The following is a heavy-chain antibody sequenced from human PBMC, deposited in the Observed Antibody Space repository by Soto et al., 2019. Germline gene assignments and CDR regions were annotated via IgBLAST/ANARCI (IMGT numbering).Heavy chain of an antibody. D-gene: IGHD3-10*01. CDR1: GFTFSSYG. J-gene: IGHJ4*02. CDR2: IWYDGSNK. Sequence: GGSLRLSCAASGFTFSSYGMHWVRQAPGKGLEWVAVIWYDGSNKYYADSVKGRFTISRDNSKNTLYLQMNSLRAEDTAVYYCARSGITMVRGVIGGFDYWGQGTLVTVSS. CDR3: ARSGITMVRGVIGGFDY. V-gene: IGHV3-33*01.